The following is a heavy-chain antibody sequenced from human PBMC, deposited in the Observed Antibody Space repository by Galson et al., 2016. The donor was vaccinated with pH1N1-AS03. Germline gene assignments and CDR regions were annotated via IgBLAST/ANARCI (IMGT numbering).Heavy chain of an antibody. V-gene: IGHV1-2*04. D-gene: IGHD6-13*01. CDR2: INPNSGGT. CDR1: GYTFTGYS. Sequence: SVKVSCKASGYTFTGYSIHWVRQAPGQGLEWMGWINPNSGGTNYAQKFQGWVTMTRDTSISTAYMELSRLTSVDTAVYYGAREAESRDSSSWYGLTFDYWGQGTLVTVSS. CDR3: AREAESRDSSSWYGLTFDY. J-gene: IGHJ4*02.